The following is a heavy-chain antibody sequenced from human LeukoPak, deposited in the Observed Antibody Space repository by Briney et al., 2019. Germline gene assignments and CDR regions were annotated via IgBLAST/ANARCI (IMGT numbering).Heavy chain of an antibody. Sequence: ASVKVSCKASGYTFTGYYMDWVRQAPGQGLEWMGWINPNSGGTNYAQKFQGRVTMTRDTSISTAYMELSRLRSDDTAVYYCAPMIVVVIGDAEYFQHWGQGTLVTVSS. J-gene: IGHJ1*01. V-gene: IGHV1-2*02. CDR1: GYTFTGYY. CDR3: APMIVVVIGDAEYFQH. CDR2: INPNSGGT. D-gene: IGHD3-22*01.